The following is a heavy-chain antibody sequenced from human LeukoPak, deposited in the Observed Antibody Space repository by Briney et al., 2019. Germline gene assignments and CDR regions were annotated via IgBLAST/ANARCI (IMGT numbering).Heavy chain of an antibody. V-gene: IGHV3-74*01. D-gene: IGHD2-15*01. Sequence: GGSLRLSCAASGFSFSNYWVHWVRQAPGKGLVWVSRINSDGSTTDYADSVKGRFTISRDNAKNTLYLQMNSLRAEDTAVYYCADLGYCSGGSCSSTDSYWGQGTLVTVSS. CDR3: ADLGYCSGGSCSSTDSY. J-gene: IGHJ4*02. CDR2: INSDGSTT. CDR1: GFSFSNYW.